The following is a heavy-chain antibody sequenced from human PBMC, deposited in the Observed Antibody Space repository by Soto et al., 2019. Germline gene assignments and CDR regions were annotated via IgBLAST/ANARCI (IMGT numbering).Heavy chain of an antibody. CDR3: AREFVWVVVPAAIGRFDP. CDR2: INHSGST. V-gene: IGHV4-34*01. D-gene: IGHD2-2*02. Sequence: QVQLQQWGAGLLKPSETLSLTCAVYGGSFSGYYWSWIRQPPGKGLEWIGEINHSGSTNYNPSLKGRVPISVDTSKNQFSLKLSSVTAADTAVYYCAREFVWVVVPAAIGRFDPWGQGTLVTVSS. J-gene: IGHJ5*02. CDR1: GGSFSGYY.